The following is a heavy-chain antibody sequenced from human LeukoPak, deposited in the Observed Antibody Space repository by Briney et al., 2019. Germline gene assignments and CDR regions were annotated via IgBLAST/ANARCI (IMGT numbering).Heavy chain of an antibody. CDR2: IYTSGST. J-gene: IGHJ4*02. CDR3: ATSTIFGVVPDY. CDR1: VGSISSSY. V-gene: IGHV4-4*09. D-gene: IGHD3-3*01. Sequence: PSETLSLTCTVPVGSISSSYWSWIRQPPGKGLEWIGYIYTSGSTNYIPSLKSRVTISLDTSKNQFSLKLSSVTTADTAVYYCATSTIFGVVPDYWGQETLVTVSS.